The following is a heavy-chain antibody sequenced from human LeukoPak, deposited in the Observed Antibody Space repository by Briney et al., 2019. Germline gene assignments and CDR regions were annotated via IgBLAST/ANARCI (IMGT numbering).Heavy chain of an antibody. D-gene: IGHD2-15*01. Sequence: GGSLRLSCAASGFTFSSYAMHWVRQAPGKGLEWVAVISYDGSNKYYADSVKGRFTISRDNSKNTLYLQMNSLRAEDTAVYYCARGDIVVVVAAKLDYWGQGTLVTVSS. J-gene: IGHJ4*02. CDR2: ISYDGSNK. CDR3: ARGDIVVVVAAKLDY. V-gene: IGHV3-30-3*01. CDR1: GFTFSSYA.